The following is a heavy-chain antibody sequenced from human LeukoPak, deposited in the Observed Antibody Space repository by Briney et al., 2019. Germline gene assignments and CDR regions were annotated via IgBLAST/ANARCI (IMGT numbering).Heavy chain of an antibody. V-gene: IGHV1-8*01. CDR3: ARGLGRRITFGGVIVSKPFDY. CDR2: MNPNSGNT. CDR1: GYTSTSYD. D-gene: IGHD3-16*02. Sequence: ASVKVSCKASGYTSTSYDINWVRQATGQGLEWMGWMNPNSGNTGYAQKLQGRVAMTRNTSISTAYMELSSLRSEDTAVYYCARGLGRRITFGGVIVSKPFDYWGQGTLVTVSS. J-gene: IGHJ4*02.